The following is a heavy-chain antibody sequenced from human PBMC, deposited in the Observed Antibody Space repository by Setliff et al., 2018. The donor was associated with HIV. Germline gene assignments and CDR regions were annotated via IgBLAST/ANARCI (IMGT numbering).Heavy chain of an antibody. J-gene: IGHJ4*02. Sequence: PSETLSLTCTVSGGSISRSSYYWAWIRQHPGKGLEWIGYIYYSGSTYYNPSLKSRVTISIDTSKNQFSLKLNSVTAADTAVYYCAKDRSGSYRTFDYWGPGILVTVSS. CDR1: GGSISRSSYY. V-gene: IGHV4-39*07. CDR2: IYYSGST. D-gene: IGHD1-26*01. CDR3: AKDRSGSYRTFDY.